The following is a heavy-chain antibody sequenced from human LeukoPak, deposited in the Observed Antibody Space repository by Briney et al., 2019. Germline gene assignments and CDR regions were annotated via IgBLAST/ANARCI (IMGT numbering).Heavy chain of an antibody. J-gene: IGHJ6*02. CDR1: GFTFSSYS. CDR3: ARGENDFWSGYYTAYYYYGMDV. CDR2: ISSSSSYI. Sequence: GGSLRLSCAASGFTFSSYSMNWVRQAPGKGLEWVSSISSSSSYIYYADSVKGRFTISRDNAKNSLYLQMNSLRAEDTAVYYCARGENDFWSGYYTAYYYYGMDVWGQGTTVTVSS. D-gene: IGHD3-3*01. V-gene: IGHV3-21*01.